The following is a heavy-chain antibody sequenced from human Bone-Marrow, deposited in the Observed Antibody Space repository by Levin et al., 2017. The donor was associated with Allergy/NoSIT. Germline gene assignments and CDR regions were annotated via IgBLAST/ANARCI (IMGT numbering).Heavy chain of an antibody. CDR2: ISNDGNHK. CDR1: GFTFSNYG. Sequence: PGGSLRLSCAASGFTFSNYGMHWVRQAPGKGLEWVAFISNDGNHKNYADSVKGRFTISRDNSRNTQSLQMNSLRPEDTAVYYCAQRFTVTAQRAAYGMGVWGQGTTVTVSS. V-gene: IGHV3-30*18. J-gene: IGHJ6*02. D-gene: IGHD4-17*01. CDR3: AQRFTVTAQRAAYGMGV.